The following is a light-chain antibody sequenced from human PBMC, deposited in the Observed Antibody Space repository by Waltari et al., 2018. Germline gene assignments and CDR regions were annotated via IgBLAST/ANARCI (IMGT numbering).Light chain of an antibody. Sequence: DIQMTQSPSSVSASVGDRVTITCRASQDVKYWLAWYQQRPGKAPKLLIFHASSLESGVPSSFSVSGSGTEFNLTISSLQPEDFATYFCQQANSFPRTFGQGTKVEI. CDR3: QQANSFPRT. CDR2: HAS. J-gene: IGKJ1*01. V-gene: IGKV1-12*01. CDR1: QDVKYW.